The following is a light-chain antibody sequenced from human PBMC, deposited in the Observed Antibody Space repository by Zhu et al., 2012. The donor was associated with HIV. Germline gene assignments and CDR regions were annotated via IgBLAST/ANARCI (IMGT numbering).Light chain of an antibody. CDR3: QQYHASPMT. CDR1: QSIGSRF. Sequence: EIVLTQSPGTLSLSPGERATLSCRASQSIGSRFLAWYQQKPGQALRLLIYGPFNRATGVPDRFTGSGSGTDFTLTINRLEPEDFAVYYCQQYHASPMTFGQGTKVEMK. V-gene: IGKV3-20*01. J-gene: IGKJ1*01. CDR2: GPF.